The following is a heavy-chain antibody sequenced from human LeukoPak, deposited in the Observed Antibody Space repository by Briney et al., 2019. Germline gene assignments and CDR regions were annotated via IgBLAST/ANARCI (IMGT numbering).Heavy chain of an antibody. Sequence: AVTLSLTCTVSGAFISCYYCSWVRHPPGQGLEWIRDIYYSGSTNYNPSLKSRVTISVDTSKNQFSLKLSSVTAADTAVYYCARRLSGSYHFDYWGQGTLVTVSS. CDR3: ARRLSGSYHFDY. J-gene: IGHJ4*02. CDR1: GAFISCYY. D-gene: IGHD1-26*01. V-gene: IGHV4-59*08. CDR2: IYYSGST.